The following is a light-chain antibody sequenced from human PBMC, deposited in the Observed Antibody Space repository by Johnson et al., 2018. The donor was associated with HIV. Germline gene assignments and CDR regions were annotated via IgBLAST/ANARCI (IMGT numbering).Light chain of an antibody. V-gene: IGLV1-44*01. J-gene: IGLJ1*01. CDR3: GTWDDSVHV. CDR2: KNN. CDR1: SSNIGRNA. Sequence: QAVLTQPPSSSGTPGQRVTISCSGSSSNIGRNAVNWYQHLPGTAPKLLIYKNNQRPSGVPDRFSGSKSGTSASLAISGLQAEDEADYYCGTWDDSVHVFGTGTKVTVL.